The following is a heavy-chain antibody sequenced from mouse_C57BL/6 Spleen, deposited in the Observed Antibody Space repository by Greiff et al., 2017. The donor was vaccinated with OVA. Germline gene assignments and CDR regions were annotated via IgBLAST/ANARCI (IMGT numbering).Heavy chain of an antibody. CDR3: AKEGIYYYYDGDAWFAY. CDR2: ICGDGST. V-gene: IGHV2-3*01. Sequence: QVQLKESGPGLVAPSQSLSITCTVSGFSLTSYGVSWVRQPPGKGLEWLGVICGDGSTNYHSALISRLSISQDNYKSQVFVKLNRLQTDDTATYYCAKEGIYYYYDGDAWFAYWGQGTLVTVSA. J-gene: IGHJ3*01. CDR1: GFSLTSYG. D-gene: IGHD2-4*01.